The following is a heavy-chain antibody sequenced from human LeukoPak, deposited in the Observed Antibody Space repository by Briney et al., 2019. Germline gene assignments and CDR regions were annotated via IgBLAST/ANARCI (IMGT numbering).Heavy chain of an antibody. CDR2: ISSSSSTI. CDR1: GFTFSSYS. D-gene: IGHD2-2*01. V-gene: IGHV3-48*01. Sequence: GGSLRLSCAASGFTFSSYSMNWVRQAPGKGLEWVSYISSSSSTIYYADSVKGRFTISRDNAKNSLYLQMNSLRAENTAVYYCARDPRYCSSTSCVGDAFDIWGQGTMVTVSS. J-gene: IGHJ3*02. CDR3: ARDPRYCSSTSCVGDAFDI.